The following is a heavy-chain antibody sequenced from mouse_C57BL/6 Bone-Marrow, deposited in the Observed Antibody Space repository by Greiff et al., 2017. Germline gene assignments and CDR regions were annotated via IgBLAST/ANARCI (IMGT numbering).Heavy chain of an antibody. CDR3: TRRPFYGSSPAWFAY. D-gene: IGHD1-1*01. V-gene: IGHV1-15*01. CDR2: IDPETGGT. Sequence: QVHVKQSGAELVRPGASVTLSRKASGYTFTDYEMHWVKQTPVHGLEWIGAIDPETGGTAYNQKFKGKAILTADKSSSTAYMELRSLTSEDSAIYYCTRRPFYGSSPAWFAYWGQGTLVTVSA. J-gene: IGHJ3*01. CDR1: GYTFTDYE.